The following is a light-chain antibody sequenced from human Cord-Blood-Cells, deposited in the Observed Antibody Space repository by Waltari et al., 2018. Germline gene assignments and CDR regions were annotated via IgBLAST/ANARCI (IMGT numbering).Light chain of an antibody. CDR2: RNN. V-gene: IGLV1-47*01. CDR3: AAWDDSLSAL. J-gene: IGLJ3*02. CDR1: SSNIGSNY. Sequence: QSVLTQPPSASGTPGQRVTISCSGSSSNIGSNYVYWYQQLPGTAPKLLIYRNNQRPSGVPDRFSDSKSGTSASLAISGLRSEDEADYYCAAWDDSLSALFGGGTKLTVL.